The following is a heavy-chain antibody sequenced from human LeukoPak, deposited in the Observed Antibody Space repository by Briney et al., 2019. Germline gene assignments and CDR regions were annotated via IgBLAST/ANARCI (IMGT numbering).Heavy chain of an antibody. D-gene: IGHD2/OR15-2a*01. CDR3: ARAIGLDFDF. J-gene: IGHJ4*02. Sequence: GGSLRLSCAASGFTFSGYWMHWVRQAPGKGLVWVSRINSDGSSTAYADSVKGRFTISRDNAKNTLYLQMNSLRAEDTAMYYCARAIGLDFDFWGQGTLVTVSS. V-gene: IGHV3-74*01. CDR2: INSDGSST. CDR1: GFTFSGYW.